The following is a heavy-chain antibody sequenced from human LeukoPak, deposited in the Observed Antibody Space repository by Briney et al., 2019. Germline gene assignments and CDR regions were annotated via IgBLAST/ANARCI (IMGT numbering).Heavy chain of an antibody. CDR1: GGSISSGSYY. Sequence: PSETLSLTCTVSGGSISSGSYYWRWLRQPAGTGLEWIGRIYTSGSTNYNPSLKSRVTISVDTSKNQFSLKLSSVTAADTAVYYCAREIYPATFDYWGQGALVTVSS. D-gene: IGHD2-2*02. J-gene: IGHJ4*02. V-gene: IGHV4-61*02. CDR2: IYTSGST. CDR3: AREIYPATFDY.